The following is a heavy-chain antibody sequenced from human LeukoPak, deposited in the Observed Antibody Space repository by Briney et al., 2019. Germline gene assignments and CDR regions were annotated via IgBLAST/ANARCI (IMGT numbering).Heavy chain of an antibody. D-gene: IGHD3-22*01. CDR2: VYHSGST. CDR3: ASRMYMTVGNSAFDI. V-gene: IGHV4-4*02. CDR1: GGSISSNNW. Sequence: SETLSLTCAVSGGSISSNNWWSWFRQPPGKGLEWIGEVYHSGSTNYNPSLKSRVTISVDKSKNQFSLKLSSVTAADAAVYYCASRMYMTVGNSAFDIWGQGTMVTVSS. J-gene: IGHJ3*02.